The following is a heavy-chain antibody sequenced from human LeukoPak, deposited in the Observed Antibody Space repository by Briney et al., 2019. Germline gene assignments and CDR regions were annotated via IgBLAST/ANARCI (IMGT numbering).Heavy chain of an antibody. J-gene: IGHJ3*02. Sequence: NTGGSLRLSCAASGFTFSSYSMNWVRQAPGKGLEWVSSISSSSSYIYYADSVKGRFTISRDNAKNSLYLQMNSLRAEDTAVYYCARAPGGVVPAAQDAFDIWGQGTMVTVSS. D-gene: IGHD2-2*01. V-gene: IGHV3-21*01. CDR2: ISSSSSYI. CDR3: ARAPGGVVPAAQDAFDI. CDR1: GFTFSSYS.